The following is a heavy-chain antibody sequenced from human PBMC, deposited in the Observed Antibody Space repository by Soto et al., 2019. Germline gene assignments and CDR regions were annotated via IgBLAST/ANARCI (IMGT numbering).Heavy chain of an antibody. V-gene: IGHV5-10-1*01. CDR3: ARKRVAARPDGSMDV. Sequence: ESLKISCKGSGYSFTSYWISWVRQMPGKGLEWMGRIDPSDSYTNYSPSFQGHVTISADKSISTAYLQWSSLKASDTAMYYCARKRVAARPDGSMDVWGQGTTVTVSS. CDR2: IDPSDSYT. J-gene: IGHJ6*02. CDR1: GYSFTSYW. D-gene: IGHD6-6*01.